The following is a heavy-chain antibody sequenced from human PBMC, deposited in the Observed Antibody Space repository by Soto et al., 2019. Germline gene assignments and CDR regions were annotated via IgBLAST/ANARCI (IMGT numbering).Heavy chain of an antibody. CDR2: ILYDGSNK. Sequence: GGSLRLSCAASGFTFSNYGMHWVRQTPGKGLEWVALILYDGSNKYYADSVKGRFTISRDNSKNTLYLQVSSLRAEDTAVYYCAKSRDAYNFYFYYGMDVWGQGTTVTVSS. D-gene: IGHD2-2*01. CDR3: AKSRDAYNFYFYYGMDV. J-gene: IGHJ6*02. CDR1: GFTFSNYG. V-gene: IGHV3-30*18.